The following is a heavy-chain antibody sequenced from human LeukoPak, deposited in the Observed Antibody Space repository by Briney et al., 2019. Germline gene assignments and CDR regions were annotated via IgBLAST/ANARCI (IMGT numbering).Heavy chain of an antibody. J-gene: IGHJ4*02. CDR3: ARAIYGLTGFDY. CDR2: VSGYRGNT. CDR1: GYTFNSYG. D-gene: IGHD3-9*01. V-gene: IGHV1-18*04. Sequence: ASVKVSCKTSGYTFNSYGINWVRQAPGEGLEWMGWVSGYRGNTHYAQKFQGRVSMATDASTSTAYMEMKNLTFDDTAVYYCARAIYGLTGFDYWGQGTLITVPS.